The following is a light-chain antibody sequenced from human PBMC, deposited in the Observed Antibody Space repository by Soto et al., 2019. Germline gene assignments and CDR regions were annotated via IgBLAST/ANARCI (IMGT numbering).Light chain of an antibody. J-gene: IGKJ1*01. CDR3: QKYNLYLSWT. V-gene: IGKV1-5*01. CDR2: HAS. CDR1: QGISSW. Sequence: DIQMTQSPSTLSASVGDRVTITCRASQGISSWVAWYQQKPGEAPKLLIYHASTLESGVPSRFSGSGSGAECTLTICSLQPDDFATYYCQKYNLYLSWTFGQGNKVEIE.